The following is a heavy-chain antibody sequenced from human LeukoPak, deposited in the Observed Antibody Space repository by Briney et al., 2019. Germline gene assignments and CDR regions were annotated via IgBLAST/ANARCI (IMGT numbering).Heavy chain of an antibody. J-gene: IGHJ5*02. V-gene: IGHV4-59*01. CDR3: ARDRGQWLLNWFDP. D-gene: IGHD6-19*01. CDR1: GGPISSYY. CDR2: IYYSGST. Sequence: PSETLSLTCTVSGGPISSYYWSWIRQPPGKGLEWIGYIYYSGSTNYSPSLKSRVTISVDTSKNQFSLKLSSVTAADTAVYYCARDRGQWLLNWFDPWGQGTLVTVSS.